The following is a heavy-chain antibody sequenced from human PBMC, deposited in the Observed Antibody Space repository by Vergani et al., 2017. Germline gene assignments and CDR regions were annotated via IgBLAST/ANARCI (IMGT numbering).Heavy chain of an antibody. V-gene: IGHV4-59*01. CDR2: IYYSGST. CDR3: ARERVAGSFDY. Sequence: QVQLQESGPGLVKPSETLSLTCTVSGGSISSYYWSWIRQPPGEGLEWIGSIYYSGSTYYNPSLKSRVTISVDTSKNQFSLTLSSVTAADTAVYDCARERVAGSFDYWGQGTLVTVSS. D-gene: IGHD6-19*01. CDR1: GGSISSYY. J-gene: IGHJ4*02.